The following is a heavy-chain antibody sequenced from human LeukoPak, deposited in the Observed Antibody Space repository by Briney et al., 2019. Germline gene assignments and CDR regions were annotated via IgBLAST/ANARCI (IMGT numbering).Heavy chain of an antibody. CDR3: ARDRGIAVAEFDP. J-gene: IGHJ5*02. D-gene: IGHD6-19*01. CDR1: GFTFSSYS. Sequence: GGSLRLSCAASGFTFSSYSMNWVRQAPGKGLEWVSSISSSSSYIYYADSVKGRFTISRDNAKNSLYLQMNSLRAEDTAVYYCARDRGIAVAEFDPWGQGTLVTVSS. CDR2: ISSSSSYI. V-gene: IGHV3-21*01.